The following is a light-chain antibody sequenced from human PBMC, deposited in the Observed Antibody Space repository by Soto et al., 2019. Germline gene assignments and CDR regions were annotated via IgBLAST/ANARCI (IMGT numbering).Light chain of an antibody. Sequence: EIVLTQSPGTLSLSPVERATLSCMASQSVSSSYLAWYQQKPGQAPRLLIYGASSRATGIPDRFSGSGSGTDFTLTISRLEPEDFAVYYCQQYGSSLWTFGQGTKVDI. CDR3: QQYGSSLWT. CDR1: QSVSSSY. V-gene: IGKV3-20*01. CDR2: GAS. J-gene: IGKJ1*01.